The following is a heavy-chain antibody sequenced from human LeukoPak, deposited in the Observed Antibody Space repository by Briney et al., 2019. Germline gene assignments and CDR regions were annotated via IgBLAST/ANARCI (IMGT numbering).Heavy chain of an antibody. V-gene: IGHV4-31*03. D-gene: IGHD4-23*01. CDR2: IYYSGST. Sequence: SETLSLTCTVSGGSISSGGYYWSWIRQHPGKGLEWIGYIYYSGSTYHNPSLKSRVTISVDTSKNQFSLKLSSVTAADTAVYYCARDRDYGGAYFDYWGQGTLVTVSS. CDR3: ARDRDYGGAYFDY. CDR1: GGSISSGGYY. J-gene: IGHJ4*02.